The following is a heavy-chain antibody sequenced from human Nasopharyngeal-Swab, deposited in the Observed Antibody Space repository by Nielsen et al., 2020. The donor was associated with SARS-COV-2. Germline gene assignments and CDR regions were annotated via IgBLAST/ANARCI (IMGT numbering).Heavy chain of an antibody. D-gene: IGHD6-13*01. CDR2: IYSGGST. CDR3: VRLSVEAAGVDL. J-gene: IGHJ4*02. V-gene: IGHV3-53*01. CDR1: GFTVSSNY. Sequence: GESLKISCAASGFTVSSNYMSWVRQAPGKGLEWVSVIYSGGSTYYADSVKGRFTISRDNSKNTLYLQMNNLRAEDTAMFYCVRLSVEAAGVDLWGQGTLVTVSS.